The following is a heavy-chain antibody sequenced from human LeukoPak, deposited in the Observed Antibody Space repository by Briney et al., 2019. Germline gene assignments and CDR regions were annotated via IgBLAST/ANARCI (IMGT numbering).Heavy chain of an antibody. CDR1: GFTFSSYG. CDR2: ISYDGSNK. Sequence: GGSLRLSCVASGFTFSSYGMHWVRQAPGKGLEWVAVISYDGSNKYYADSVKGRFTISGDNSKNTLYLQMNSLRAEDTAVYYCAKTKGYSYGYYFDYWGQGTLVTVSS. J-gene: IGHJ4*02. D-gene: IGHD5-18*01. CDR3: AKTKGYSYGYYFDY. V-gene: IGHV3-30*18.